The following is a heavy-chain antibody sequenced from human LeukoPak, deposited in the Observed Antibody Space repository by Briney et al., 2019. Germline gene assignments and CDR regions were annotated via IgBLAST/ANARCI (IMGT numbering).Heavy chain of an antibody. D-gene: IGHD2-15*01. J-gene: IGHJ5*02. CDR1: GGSISSGGYY. V-gene: IGHV4-31*03. Sequence: PSQTLSLTCTVSGGSISSGGYYWSWIRQHPGKGLEWIGYIYYSGSTYYNPSLKSRVTISVDTSKNQFSLKLSSVTAADTAVYYCARESTPEIIVVVVAATPRAGFDPWGQGTLVTVSS. CDR2: IYYSGST. CDR3: ARESTPEIIVVVVAATPRAGFDP.